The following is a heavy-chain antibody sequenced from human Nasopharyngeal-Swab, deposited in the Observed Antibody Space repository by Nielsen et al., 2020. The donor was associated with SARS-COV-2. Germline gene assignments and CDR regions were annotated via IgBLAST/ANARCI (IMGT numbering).Heavy chain of an antibody. CDR3: ARDLFHSSSWYEDY. CDR1: GLTFSSYA. Sequence: GGSLRLSCAASGLTFSSYAMHWVCQAPGKGLEWVAVISYDGSNKYYADSVKGRFTISRDNSKNTLYLQMNSLRAEDTAVYYCARDLFHSSSWYEDYWGQGTLVTVSS. CDR2: ISYDGSNK. V-gene: IGHV3-30*04. J-gene: IGHJ4*02. D-gene: IGHD6-13*01.